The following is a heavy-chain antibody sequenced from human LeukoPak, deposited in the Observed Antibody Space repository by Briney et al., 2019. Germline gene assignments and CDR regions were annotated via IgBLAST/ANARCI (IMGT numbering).Heavy chain of an antibody. CDR3: ARGQGYRPFYYYYYMDV. D-gene: IGHD6-13*01. V-gene: IGHV1-8*01. J-gene: IGHJ6*03. CDR1: GYTFTSYD. Sequence: ASVKVSCKASGYTFTSYDINWVRQATGQGLEWMGWMNPNSGNTGYAQKFQGRVTMTRNTSISTAYMELSSLRSEDTAVYYCARGQGYRPFYYYYYMDVWGKGTTVTVSS. CDR2: MNPNSGNT.